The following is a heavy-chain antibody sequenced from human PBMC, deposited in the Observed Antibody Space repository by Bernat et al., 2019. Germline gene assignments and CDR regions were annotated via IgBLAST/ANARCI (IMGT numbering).Heavy chain of an antibody. Sequence: QLQLQESGPGLVKPSETLSLTCTVSGISITSSSSYWGWIRQPPGKRLEWIGAIYYSGTNYYNPSLKSRVTMSVDASSNQFSLKVNALTAADTAVDYCARHLRQSGNTPDYWGQGTLVTVSS. J-gene: IGHJ4*02. CDR1: GISITSSSSY. CDR2: IYYSGTN. V-gene: IGHV4-39*01. D-gene: IGHD5-12*01. CDR3: ARHLRQSGNTPDY.